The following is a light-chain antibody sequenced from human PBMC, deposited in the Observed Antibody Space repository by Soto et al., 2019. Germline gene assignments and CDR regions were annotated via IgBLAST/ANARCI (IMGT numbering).Light chain of an antibody. CDR3: QYRGIWPPGAT. J-gene: IGKJ4*01. CDR2: DAS. CDR1: QSINNY. Sequence: EIVLTQSPVTLSLSPGERATLSCRASQSINNYLAWYQQKPGQPPRLLIYDASNRATAIPVRFSGSGSGTDSTLTTSSLEPEDSAVYYCQYRGIWPPGATFGXGT. V-gene: IGKV3-11*01.